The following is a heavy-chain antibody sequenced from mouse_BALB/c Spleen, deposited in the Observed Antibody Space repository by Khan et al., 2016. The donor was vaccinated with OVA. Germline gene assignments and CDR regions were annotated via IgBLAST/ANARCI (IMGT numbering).Heavy chain of an antibody. Sequence: VQLQESGAELARPGASVKMSCKASGYTFTSNTMHWVKQRPGQGLEWIGYINPRSGYTIYNQKFKDKATLTADISSSTVYMQMSSLTSDDSAVYYCARRTTGYAMDYWGQGTSVTVSS. CDR1: GYTFTSNT. D-gene: IGHD2-14*01. V-gene: IGHV1-4*01. CDR2: INPRSGYT. J-gene: IGHJ4*01. CDR3: ARRTTGYAMDY.